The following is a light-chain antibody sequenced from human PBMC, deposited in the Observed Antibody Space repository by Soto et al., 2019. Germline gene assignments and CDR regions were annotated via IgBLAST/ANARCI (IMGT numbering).Light chain of an antibody. CDR2: KVS. CDR1: QSVNNC. CDR3: QQYSCYPRT. J-gene: IGKJ1*01. Sequence: DIQMTQSPSTLSASVGDRVTIICRASQSVNNCLAGYQQKPGKVPNLLISKVSTLEGGVPARFSGSGSGTEFTLTISSLQPHDTGTYYCQQYSCYPRTFGQGTKVEIK. V-gene: IGKV1-5*03.